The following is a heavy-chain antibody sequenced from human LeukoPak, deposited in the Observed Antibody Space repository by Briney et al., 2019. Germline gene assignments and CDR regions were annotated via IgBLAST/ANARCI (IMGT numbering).Heavy chain of an antibody. CDR1: GYSISSGYY. V-gene: IGHV4-38-2*02. CDR3: ARAGIQLPFDY. D-gene: IGHD5-18*01. J-gene: IGHJ4*02. CDR2: IYHSGST. Sequence: PSETLSLTCTVSGYSISSGYYWGWIRQPPGKGLEWIGSIYHSGSTYYNPSLKSRVTISVDTSKNQFSLKLSSVTAADTAVYYCARAGIQLPFDYWGQGTLVTVSS.